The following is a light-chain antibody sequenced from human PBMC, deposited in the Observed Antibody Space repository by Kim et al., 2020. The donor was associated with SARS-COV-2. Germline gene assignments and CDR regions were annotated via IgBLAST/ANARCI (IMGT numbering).Light chain of an antibody. J-gene: IGLJ2*01. CDR2: GKN. CDR1: SLRTYY. Sequence: SSELTQDPAVSVALGQTVRITCQGDSLRTYYATWYQQQPGQAPILLIYGKNNRPSGIPDRFSGSTSGNTASLTITGTQAGDEADYYCNSRDSNNDVVFGGGTKLTVL. CDR3: NSRDSNNDVV. V-gene: IGLV3-19*01.